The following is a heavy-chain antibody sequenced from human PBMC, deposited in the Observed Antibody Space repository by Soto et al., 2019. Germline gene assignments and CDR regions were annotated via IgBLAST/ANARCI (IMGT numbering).Heavy chain of an antibody. CDR1: GDSISRGGYF. CDR3: ARGILRPNHYMDV. CDR2: IYDSGSA. V-gene: IGHV4-31*03. Sequence: QVQLQESGPGLVKPSQTLSLTCIVSGDSISRGGYFWTWIRQHPGKGLEWIGYIYDSGSAFYNPSRKSRVTMSVDTAKNQFSLKLRSVTAADTAVFSCARGILRPNHYMDVWGKGTAVAVSS. D-gene: IGHD1-26*01. J-gene: IGHJ6*03.